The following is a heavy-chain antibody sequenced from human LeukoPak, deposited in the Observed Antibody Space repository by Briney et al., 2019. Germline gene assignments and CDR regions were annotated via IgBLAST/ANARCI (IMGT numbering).Heavy chain of an antibody. D-gene: IGHD3-10*01. Sequence: RASVKVSCKASGYTFTGYYMHWVRQAPGQGLEWMGWINPNSGGTNYAQKFQGRVTMTRDTSISTAYMELSRLRSDDTAVYYCARDGPPYHYGSGSSPYWGQGTLVTVSS. J-gene: IGHJ4*02. V-gene: IGHV1-2*02. CDR1: GYTFTGYY. CDR2: INPNSGGT. CDR3: ARDGPPYHYGSGSSPY.